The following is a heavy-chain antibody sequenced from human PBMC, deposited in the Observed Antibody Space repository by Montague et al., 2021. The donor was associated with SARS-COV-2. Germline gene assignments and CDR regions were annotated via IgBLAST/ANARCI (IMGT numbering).Heavy chain of an antibody. V-gene: IGHV3-48*03. Sequence: SLRLSCAASGFTFSSYEMNWVRQAPGKGLEWVSYISSSGSTIYHADSVKGRFTISRDNAKNSLYLQMNGLRAEDTAVYYCARNYYDSSGYYYPFYYYGMDVWGQGTTVTVSS. CDR2: ISSSGSTI. D-gene: IGHD3-22*01. CDR1: GFTFSSYE. J-gene: IGHJ6*02. CDR3: ARNYYDSSGYYYPFYYYGMDV.